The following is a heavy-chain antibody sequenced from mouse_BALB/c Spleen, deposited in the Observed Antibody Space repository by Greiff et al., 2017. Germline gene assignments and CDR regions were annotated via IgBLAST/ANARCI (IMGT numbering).Heavy chain of an antibody. J-gene: IGHJ4*01. CDR2: IDPANGNT. CDR1: GFNIKDAY. CDR3: ARPYYYGSSHYAMDY. D-gene: IGHD1-1*01. Sequence: EVQLQQSGAELVKPGASVKLSCTASGFNIKDAYMHWVKQRPEQGLEWIGRIDPANGNTKYDPKFQGKATITADTSSNTAYLQLSSLTSEDTAVYYCARPYYYGSSHYAMDYWGQGTSVTVSS. V-gene: IGHV14-3*02.